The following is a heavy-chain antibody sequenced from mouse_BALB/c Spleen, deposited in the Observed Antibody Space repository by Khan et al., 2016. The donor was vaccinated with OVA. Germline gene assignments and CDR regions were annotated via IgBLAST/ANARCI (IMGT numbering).Heavy chain of an antibody. V-gene: IGHV1S81*02. CDR1: GYTFTSYW. D-gene: IGHD1-1*01. J-gene: IGHJ2*01. CDR3: ARIKKIVATYFDD. Sequence: VELQQPGAELVKAGASVKMSCKASGYTFTSYWMHWVKQRLGQGLEWFAETNPTNGRTYYNEKFKSKATLTVDKSSSTAYMLLSGPTFEDSAVYYCARIKKIVATYFDDRGEGATLTVSS. CDR2: TNPTNGRT.